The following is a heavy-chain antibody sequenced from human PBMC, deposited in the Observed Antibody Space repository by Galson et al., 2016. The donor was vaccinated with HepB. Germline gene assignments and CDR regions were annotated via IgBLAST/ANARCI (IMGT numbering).Heavy chain of an antibody. CDR1: GFTFSLHT. Sequence: SLRLSCAASGFTFSLHTFNWVRQTPAKGLEWISYIGSSTRNIYYADSVQGRFTISRDNANNSLFLQLNSLRDADTGVYFCARGGSGNFQYYSDSWGPGALLTVSS. D-gene: IGHD6-19*01. CDR3: ARGGSGNFQYYSDS. J-gene: IGHJ4*02. V-gene: IGHV3-48*02. CDR2: IGSSTRNI.